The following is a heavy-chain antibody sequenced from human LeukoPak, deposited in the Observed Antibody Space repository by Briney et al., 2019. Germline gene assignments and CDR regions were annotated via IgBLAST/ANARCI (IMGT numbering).Heavy chain of an antibody. CDR2: ISGYNGNT. CDR3: ARDSTPEGVTLLDF. D-gene: IGHD4-23*01. CDR1: GYTFSSYG. J-gene: IGHJ4*02. Sequence: GASVKVSCKTSGYTFSSYGISWVRQAPGQGLEWMGWISGYNGNTNYAQKVQGRVTMTTDTSTTTAYLELRNLRSDDTAVYYCARDSTPEGVTLLDFWGQGTLVTVSS. V-gene: IGHV1-18*01.